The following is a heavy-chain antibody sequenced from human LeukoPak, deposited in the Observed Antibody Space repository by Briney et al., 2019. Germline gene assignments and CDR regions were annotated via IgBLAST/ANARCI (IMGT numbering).Heavy chain of an antibody. D-gene: IGHD2-2*01. CDR1: GGSISSSSSNC. V-gene: IGHV4-4*02. J-gene: IGHJ6*02. Sequence: PSETLSLTCAVSGGSISSSSSNCWTWVRQPPGKGLEWIGEIYHSGATNYNPSLKSRVTISVDTSKNQFSLKLSSVTAADTAVYYCARDREYCSSTSCYEVMDVWGQGTTVTVSS. CDR3: ARDREYCSSTSCYEVMDV. CDR2: IYHSGAT.